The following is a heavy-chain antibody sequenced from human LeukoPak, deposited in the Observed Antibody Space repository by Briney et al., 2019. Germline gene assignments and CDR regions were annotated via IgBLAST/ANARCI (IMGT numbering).Heavy chain of an antibody. CDR1: GFSLSSYG. CDR3: AKEELPITMVRGVIGPGWFDL. D-gene: IGHD3-10*01. V-gene: IGHV3-30*18. Sequence: GGSLRLSCAASGFSLSSYGMHWVRQAPGKGLEWVAVISYDGSDKFYSDSVKGRFTISRDNSKNTLYLQMISLRAEDTAVYYCAKEELPITMVRGVIGPGWFDLWGRGTQVTVSS. CDR2: ISYDGSDK. J-gene: IGHJ5*02.